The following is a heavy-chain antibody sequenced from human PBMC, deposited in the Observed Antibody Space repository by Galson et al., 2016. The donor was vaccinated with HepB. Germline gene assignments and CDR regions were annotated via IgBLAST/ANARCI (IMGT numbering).Heavy chain of an antibody. J-gene: IGHJ4*02. V-gene: IGHV1-46*01. CDR1: RYIFTDYY. D-gene: IGHD1-26*01. CDR2: INPSDGRT. CDR3: ARDGHKWNFDY. Sequence: SVKVSCKASRYIFTDYYIHWVRQAPGQGLEWMSRINPSDGRTIYAQKFQGRVTMTRDTSTSTVYMALSSLRSEDTAIYYCARDGHKWNFDYWGQGSLVTVSS.